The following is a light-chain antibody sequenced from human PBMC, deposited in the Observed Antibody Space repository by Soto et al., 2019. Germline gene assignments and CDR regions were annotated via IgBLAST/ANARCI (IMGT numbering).Light chain of an antibody. J-gene: IGKJ5*01. CDR2: GAS. CDR1: QSVSSNY. V-gene: IGKV3-20*01. CDR3: QQYVTSPSIT. Sequence: ERVFTQSPCTLSLSPGERATLSCRASQSVSSNYLAWYQQKPGQAPRLLIYGASTRATGIPDRFSGSGSGTDFTLTISRLEPEDFGVYYCQQYVTSPSITFGQGTRLEIK.